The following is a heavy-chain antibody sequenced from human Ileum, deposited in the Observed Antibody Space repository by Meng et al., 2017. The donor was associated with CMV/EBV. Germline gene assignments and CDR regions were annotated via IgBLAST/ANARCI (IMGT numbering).Heavy chain of an antibody. CDR1: GYTFTNYD. V-gene: IGHV1-8*01. D-gene: IGHD2-21*01. Sequence: SGYTFTNYDINWVRQAAGQGLEWVGWMNPNSGDTGYAQKFQGRVTVTTNTSISTAYMELSSLRSEDTAVYYCARGGRSGRLWGFDYWGQGTLVTVSS. J-gene: IGHJ4*02. CDR2: MNPNSGDT. CDR3: ARGGRSGRLWGFDY.